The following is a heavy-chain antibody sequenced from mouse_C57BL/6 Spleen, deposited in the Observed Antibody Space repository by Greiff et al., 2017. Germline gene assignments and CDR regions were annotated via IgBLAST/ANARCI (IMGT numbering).Heavy chain of an antibody. CDR3: AREGYYGIDY. J-gene: IGHJ2*01. Sequence: QVQLQQPGAELVKPGASVKLSCKASGYTFTSYWMHWVKQRPGQGLEWIGMIHPNSGSTNYNEKFKSKATLTVDKASSTAYMQLSSLTSEDSAVYYCAREGYYGIDYWGQGTTLTVSS. D-gene: IGHD1-1*02. CDR1: GYTFTSYW. CDR2: IHPNSGST. V-gene: IGHV1-64*01.